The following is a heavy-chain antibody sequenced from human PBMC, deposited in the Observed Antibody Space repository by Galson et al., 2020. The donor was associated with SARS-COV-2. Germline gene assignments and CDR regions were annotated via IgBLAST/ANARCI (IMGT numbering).Heavy chain of an antibody. Sequence: SETLSLTCTVSGGSISSGDYYWSWIRQPPGKGLEWIGYTYYSGSTYYNPSLKSRVTISVDTSKNQFSLKLSSVTAADTAVYYCARSYDVWSGSDWFDPGCQGTLVTVSS. V-gene: IGHV4-30-4*01. CDR2: TYYSGST. CDR3: ARSYDVWSGSDWFDP. J-gene: IGHJ5*02. CDR1: GGSISSGDYY. D-gene: IGHD3-3*01.